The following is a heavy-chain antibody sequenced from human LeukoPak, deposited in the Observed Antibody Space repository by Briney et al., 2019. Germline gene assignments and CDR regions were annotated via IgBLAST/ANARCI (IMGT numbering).Heavy chain of an antibody. CDR1: GFTFSGSW. D-gene: IGHD3-10*01. Sequence: GGSLRLSCAASGFTFSGSWMSWVRQAPGKALEWCASINRDESDIFYLASVKGRFTISRDNARNLLFLQMNTLRAEDTAVYYCARDVYYGSGSPRLDYWGQGTLVTVSS. CDR3: ARDVYYGSGSPRLDY. CDR2: INRDESDI. V-gene: IGHV3-7*01. J-gene: IGHJ4*02.